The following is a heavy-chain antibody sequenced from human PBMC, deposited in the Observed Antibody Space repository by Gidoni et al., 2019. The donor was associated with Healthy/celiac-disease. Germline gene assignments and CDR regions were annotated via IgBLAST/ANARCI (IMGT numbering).Heavy chain of an antibody. J-gene: IGHJ4*02. V-gene: IGHV3-30*18. CDR2: ISYDGSNK. D-gene: IGHD3-22*01. CDR1: GFTFSSYG. Sequence: QVQLVESGGGVVQPGRYLRLSCAASGFTFSSYGMHWVRQAPGKGLEWVAVISYDGSNKYYADSVKGRFTISRDNSKNTLYLQMNSLRAEDTAVYYCAKDPYYYDSSGYFDYWGQGTLVTVSS. CDR3: AKDPYYYDSSGYFDY.